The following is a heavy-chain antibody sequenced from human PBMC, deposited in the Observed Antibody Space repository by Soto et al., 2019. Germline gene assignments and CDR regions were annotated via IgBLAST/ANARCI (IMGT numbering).Heavy chain of an antibody. V-gene: IGHV6-1*01. CDR3: GRERGVLSESFDI. CDR1: GDSVSSNSAA. Sequence: QVQLQQSGPGLVKPSQTLSLTCAISGDSVSSNSAAWNWLRQSPSRGLEWLGRTYYRSKWYNDYVVSVKSRITINPDTAKNQFSLQLNSVTPEDTAVYYGGRERGVLSESFDIWGQGTVVTVSS. CDR2: TYYRSKWYN. J-gene: IGHJ3*02. D-gene: IGHD3-10*01.